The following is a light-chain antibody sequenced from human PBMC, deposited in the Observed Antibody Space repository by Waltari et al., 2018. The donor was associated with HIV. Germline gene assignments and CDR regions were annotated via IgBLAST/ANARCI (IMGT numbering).Light chain of an antibody. V-gene: IGLV3-25*03. CDR3: QSGHNSDSI. CDR1: ALSKHY. J-gene: IGLJ2*01. Sequence: SYELTQAPSVSVSPGQTAKITCSGDALSKHYVYWYQRKPGQAPLMMIFKESERPSEIPARFSASSSGSTSILTISGVQAEDEADYYCQSGHNSDSIFGGGTKLTVL. CDR2: KES.